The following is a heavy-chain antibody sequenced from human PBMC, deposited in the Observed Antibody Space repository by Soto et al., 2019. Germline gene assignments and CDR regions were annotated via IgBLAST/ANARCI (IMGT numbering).Heavy chain of an antibody. CDR2: ISSSSSYI. CDR3: ARDPGGDYGGLAFDI. CDR1: GFTFSSYS. Sequence: GGSLRLSCAASGFTFSSYSMNWVRQAPGKGLEWVSSISSSSSYIYYADSVKGRFTISRDNAKNSLYLQMNSLRAEDTAVYYCARDPGGDYGGLAFDIWGQGTMVTVSS. V-gene: IGHV3-21*01. J-gene: IGHJ3*02. D-gene: IGHD4-17*01.